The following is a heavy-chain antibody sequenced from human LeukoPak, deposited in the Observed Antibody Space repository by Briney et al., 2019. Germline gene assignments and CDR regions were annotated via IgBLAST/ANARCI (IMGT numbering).Heavy chain of an antibody. CDR1: GFIFRRYD. CDR3: ARDPYSGNYGTYYYYYMDV. Sequence: GGSLRLSCAASGFIFRRYDMAWVRQAPGKGLEWVSSISSSSSYIYYADSVKGRFTISRDNAKNSLYLQMNSLRAEDTAVYYCARDPYSGNYGTYYYYYMDVWGKGTTVTISS. D-gene: IGHD1-26*01. V-gene: IGHV3-21*01. J-gene: IGHJ6*03. CDR2: ISSSSSYI.